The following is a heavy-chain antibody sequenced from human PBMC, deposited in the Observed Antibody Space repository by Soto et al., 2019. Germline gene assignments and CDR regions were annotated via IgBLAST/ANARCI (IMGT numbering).Heavy chain of an antibody. V-gene: IGHV3-7*03. CDR1: AFTFSNYW. CDR2: IKEDGSEK. D-gene: IGHD1-26*01. J-gene: IGHJ4*02. CDR3: ARDATSGDTFFDY. Sequence: EVQLVESGGGLDQPGGSLRLSCAGSAFTFSNYWMNWVRQAPGKGLEWVANIKEDGSEKYYVDSVKGRFTISRDNAKSSLYLQMNSLRAEDTAVYYCARDATSGDTFFDYWGQGTLVTVSS.